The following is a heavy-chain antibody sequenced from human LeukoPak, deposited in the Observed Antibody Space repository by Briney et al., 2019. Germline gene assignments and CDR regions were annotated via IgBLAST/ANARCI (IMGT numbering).Heavy chain of an antibody. CDR2: IIPILGIA. Sequence: GASVKVSCKASGGTFSSYAISWVRQAPGQGLEWMGRIIPILGIANYAQKFQGRVTITADKSTSTAYMELSSLRSEDTAVYYCARDLEYGAYYYDSSGYSYGMDVWGQGTTVTVSS. CDR1: GGTFSSYA. CDR3: ARDLEYGAYYYDSSGYSYGMDV. V-gene: IGHV1-69*04. J-gene: IGHJ6*02. D-gene: IGHD3-22*01.